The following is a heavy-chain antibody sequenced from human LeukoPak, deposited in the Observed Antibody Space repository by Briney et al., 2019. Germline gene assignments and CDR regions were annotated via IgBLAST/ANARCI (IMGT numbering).Heavy chain of an antibody. CDR3: ARGHYYGSGSYPFDY. D-gene: IGHD3-10*01. J-gene: IGHJ4*02. Sequence: SETLSPTCAVYGGSFSGYYWSWIRQPPGKGLEWIGEINHSGSTNYNPSLKSRVTISVDTSKNQFSLKLSSVTAADTAVYHCARGHYYGSGSYPFDYWGQGTLVTVSS. CDR2: INHSGST. CDR1: GGSFSGYY. V-gene: IGHV4-34*01.